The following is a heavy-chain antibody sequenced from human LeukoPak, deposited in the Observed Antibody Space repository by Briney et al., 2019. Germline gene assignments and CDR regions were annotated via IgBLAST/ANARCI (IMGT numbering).Heavy chain of an antibody. V-gene: IGHV3-30*18. D-gene: IGHD4-17*01. Sequence: GGSLRLSCAASGFTFSSYGMHWVRQAPGKGLEWVAVISYDESNEYYADSVKGRFTISRDNSNNTLYLQMNGLRAEDTAVYYCAKVQDYGNYYYGMDVWGKGATVTVSS. CDR2: ISYDESNE. CDR1: GFTFSSYG. CDR3: AKVQDYGNYYYGMDV. J-gene: IGHJ6*04.